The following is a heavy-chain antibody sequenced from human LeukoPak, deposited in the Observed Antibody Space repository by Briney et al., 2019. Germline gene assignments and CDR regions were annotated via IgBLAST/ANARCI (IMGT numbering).Heavy chain of an antibody. CDR3: ARDSVSGYDYYYYGMDV. V-gene: IGHV1-46*01. Sequence: ASVKVSCKASGYTFTSYYMHWVRQAPGQGLEWMGIINPSGGSTSYAQKFQGRVTMTRDTSTSTVYMELSSLRSEDTAVYYCARDSVSGYDYYYYGMDVWGQGTTVTVSS. CDR2: INPSGGST. J-gene: IGHJ6*02. D-gene: IGHD5-12*01. CDR1: GYTFTSYY.